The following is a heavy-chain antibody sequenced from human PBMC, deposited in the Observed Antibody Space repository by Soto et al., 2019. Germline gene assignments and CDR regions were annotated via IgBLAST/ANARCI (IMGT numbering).Heavy chain of an antibody. CDR1: GFTFSSYG. CDR2: ISYDGSNK. Sequence: HPGGSLRLSCAASGFTFSSYGMHWVRQAPGKGLEWVAVISYDGSNKYYADSVKGRFTISRDNSKNTLYLQMNSLRAEDTAVYYCAKGSTVVTPYVYWGQGTLVTVSS. V-gene: IGHV3-30*18. J-gene: IGHJ4*02. CDR3: AKGSTVVTPYVY. D-gene: IGHD4-17*01.